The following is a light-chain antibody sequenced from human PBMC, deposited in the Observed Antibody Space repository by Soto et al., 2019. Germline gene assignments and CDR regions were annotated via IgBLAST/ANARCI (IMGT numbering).Light chain of an antibody. CDR1: QSISSW. CDR2: DAS. Sequence: DIQMTQSPSTLSASVGDRVTITCRASQSISSWLAWYQQKPGKAPKLLIYDASSLESGEPSRFSGSGSGTEFPLTISSLQPDDFATYSCQQYNSYSATFGQGTKVEIK. CDR3: QQYNSYSAT. J-gene: IGKJ1*01. V-gene: IGKV1-5*01.